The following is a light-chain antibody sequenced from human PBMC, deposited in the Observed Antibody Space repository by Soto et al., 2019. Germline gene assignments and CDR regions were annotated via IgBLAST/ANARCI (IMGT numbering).Light chain of an antibody. V-gene: IGLV1-44*01. Sequence: QSVLTQPPSASGTPGQRVTISCSGSHSNIGTKAVKWCQQVPGAAPKSLIYKTDQRPSGVPDRFSGSKSGTSASLAISGLQPEDEADYYCASWDESMNGVVFGGGTKLTVL. CDR2: KTD. CDR3: ASWDESMNGVV. J-gene: IGLJ3*02. CDR1: HSNIGTKA.